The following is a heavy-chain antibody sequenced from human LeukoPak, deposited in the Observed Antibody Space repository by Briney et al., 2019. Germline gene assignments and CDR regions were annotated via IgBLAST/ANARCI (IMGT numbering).Heavy chain of an antibody. CDR2: IYSGGST. V-gene: IGHV3-66*01. CDR1: GFTVSSNY. J-gene: IGHJ4*02. Sequence: PGGSLRLSCAASGFTVSSNYMSWVRQAPGKGLEWVSVIYSGGSTYYADSVKGRFTISRDNSKNTLYLQMNSLRAEDTAVYYCARAYYYDSSGYYWGTLDYWGQGTLVTVSS. CDR3: ARAYYYDSSGYYWGTLDY. D-gene: IGHD3-22*01.